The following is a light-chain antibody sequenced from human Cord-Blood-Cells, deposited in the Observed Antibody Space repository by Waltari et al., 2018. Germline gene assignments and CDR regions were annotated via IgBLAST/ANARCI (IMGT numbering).Light chain of an antibody. V-gene: IGKV3-20*01. CDR3: QNHERLPAT. Sequence: EVVLTQSPGTLSLSPGERATLSCRASQSVSRYLAGYQQRPRQAPRLLIYAASTMATGVPDRFSGSGFGTDFSLTISRLEPEDFAVYYCQNHERLPATFGQGTKVEI. CDR1: QSVSRY. J-gene: IGKJ1*01. CDR2: AAS.